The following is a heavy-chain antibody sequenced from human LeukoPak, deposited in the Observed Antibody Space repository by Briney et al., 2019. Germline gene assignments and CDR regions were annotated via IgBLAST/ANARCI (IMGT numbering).Heavy chain of an antibody. V-gene: IGHV3-48*01. Sequence: GGSLRLSCAASGFTFSSYSMLWVRQAPGKGLEWVSYISSSSSTIYYADSVKGRFTISRDNAKNSLYLQMNSLRAEDTAVYYCARVIAAAGTVNWFDPWGQGTLVTVSS. CDR2: ISSSSSTI. J-gene: IGHJ5*02. CDR3: ARVIAAAGTVNWFDP. CDR1: GFTFSSYS. D-gene: IGHD6-13*01.